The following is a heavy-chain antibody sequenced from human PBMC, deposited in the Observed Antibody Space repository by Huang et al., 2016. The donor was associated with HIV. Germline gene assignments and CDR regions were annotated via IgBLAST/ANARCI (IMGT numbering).Heavy chain of an antibody. V-gene: IGHV3-7*01. CDR2: IRQDESEK. CDR3: ATGLGSFDY. D-gene: IGHD7-27*01. CDR1: GFPFSAYW. J-gene: IGHJ4*02. Sequence: EVQLVESGGGLVQPGGSLRLSCAASGFPFSAYWMSWVRQAPGKGLEWGANIRQDESEKYYVDSVKGRFTISRDNAKNSLYLQMNSLRAEDTAVYYCATGLGSFDYWGQGSLVTVSS.